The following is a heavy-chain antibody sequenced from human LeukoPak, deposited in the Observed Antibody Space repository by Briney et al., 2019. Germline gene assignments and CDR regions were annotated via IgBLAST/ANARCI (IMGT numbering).Heavy chain of an antibody. V-gene: IGHV1-69*02. CDR2: IIPILGIA. J-gene: IGHJ4*02. Sequence: SVMVSCKASGGTFSSYTISWVRQAPGQGLEWMGRIIPILGIANYAQKFQGRATITADKSTSTAYMELSSLRSEDTAVYYCASGAWYGDYWGQGTLVTVSS. D-gene: IGHD6-13*01. CDR1: GGTFSSYT. CDR3: ASGAWYGDY.